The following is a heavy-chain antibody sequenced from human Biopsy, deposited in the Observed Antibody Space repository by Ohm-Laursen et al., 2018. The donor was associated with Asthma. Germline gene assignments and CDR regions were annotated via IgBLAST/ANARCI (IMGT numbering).Heavy chain of an antibody. CDR3: ASDFPKDYVRYNFQF. D-gene: IGHD4-17*01. CDR2: YDHEGGGT. Sequence: ASVKVSCKISGYSLTDLSMHWVRQAPGQGLEWMGGYDHEGGGTVNARRFQGRVTMTEDTSTDTAYMELSSLSSDDTAVYYCASDFPKDYVRYNFQFWGQGTLVTVSS. V-gene: IGHV1-24*01. J-gene: IGHJ4*02. CDR1: GYSLTDLS.